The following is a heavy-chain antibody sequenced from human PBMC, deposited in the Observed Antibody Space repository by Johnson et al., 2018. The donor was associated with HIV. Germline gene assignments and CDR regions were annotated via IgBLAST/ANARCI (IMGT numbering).Heavy chain of an antibody. Sequence: VQLVESGGGVVQPGGSLRLSCAASGFTFSSYWMSWVRQAPGKGLEWVANIKQDGSEKYYVDSVKGRFTISRDNAKNSLYLQMNSLRAEDTAVYYCAKTLSPVSPDAFDIWGQGTMVTVSS. D-gene: IGHD3-10*01. CDR1: GFTFSSYW. CDR3: AKTLSPVSPDAFDI. J-gene: IGHJ3*02. V-gene: IGHV3-7*01. CDR2: IKQDGSEK.